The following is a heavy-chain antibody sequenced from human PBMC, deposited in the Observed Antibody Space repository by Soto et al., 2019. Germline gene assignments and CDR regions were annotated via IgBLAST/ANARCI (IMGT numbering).Heavy chain of an antibody. CDR2: INWNGGST. CDR3: ARDHLWFGEFHDAFDI. Sequence: EVQLVESGGGVVRPGGSLRLSCAASGFTFDDYGMSWVRQAPGKGLEWVSGINWNGGSTGYADSVKGRFTISRDNAKNSLYLQMNSLRAEDTTLYHCARDHLWFGEFHDAFDIWGQGTMVTVSS. J-gene: IGHJ3*02. D-gene: IGHD3-10*01. CDR1: GFTFDDYG. V-gene: IGHV3-20*01.